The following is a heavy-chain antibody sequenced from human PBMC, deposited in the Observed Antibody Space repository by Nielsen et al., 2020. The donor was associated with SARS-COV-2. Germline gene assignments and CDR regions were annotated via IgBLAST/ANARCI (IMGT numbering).Heavy chain of an antibody. V-gene: IGHV7-4-1*02. Sequence: ASVKVSCKASGYTFTSYAMNWVRQAPGQGLEWMGWINTNTGNPTYAQGFTGRFVFSLDTSVSTAYLQISSLKAEDTAVYYCARDVLWGFSSSWFDPWGQGTLVTVSS. D-gene: IGHD3-16*01. CDR3: ARDVLWGFSSSWFDP. CDR2: INTNTGNP. J-gene: IGHJ5*02. CDR1: GYTFTSYA.